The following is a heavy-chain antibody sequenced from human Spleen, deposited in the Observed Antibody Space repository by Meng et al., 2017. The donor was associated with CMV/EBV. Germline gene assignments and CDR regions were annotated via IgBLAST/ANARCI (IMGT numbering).Heavy chain of an antibody. CDR3: AKEANYYGSGSYDY. CDR1: GFTFSSYG. Sequence: LSLTCAASGFTFSSYGMHWVRQAPGKGLEWVAFIRHDGSNKYYADSVKGRFTISRDNSKNTLYLQMNSLRAEDTAVYYCAKEANYYGSGSYDYWGQGTLVTVSS. V-gene: IGHV3-30*02. D-gene: IGHD3-10*01. J-gene: IGHJ4*02. CDR2: IRHDGSNK.